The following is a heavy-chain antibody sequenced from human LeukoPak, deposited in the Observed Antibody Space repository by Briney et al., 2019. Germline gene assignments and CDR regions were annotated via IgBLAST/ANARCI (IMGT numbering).Heavy chain of an antibody. J-gene: IGHJ4*02. D-gene: IGHD3-10*01. CDR3: AREFYGSGSFDY. Sequence: GGSLRLSCAASGFTFSDHYMDWVRQAPGKGLEWVSVIYSGGSTYYADSVKGRFTISRDNSKNTLYLQMNSLRAEDTAVYYCAREFYGSGSFDYWGQGTLVTVSS. CDR2: IYSGGST. V-gene: IGHV3-53*01. CDR1: GFTFSDHY.